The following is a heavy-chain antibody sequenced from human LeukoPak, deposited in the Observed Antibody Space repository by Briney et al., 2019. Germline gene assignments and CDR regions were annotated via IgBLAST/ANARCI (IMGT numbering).Heavy chain of an antibody. CDR2: ISYDGSNK. J-gene: IGHJ4*02. CDR3: AKDNVFGVVKYFDY. Sequence: GGSLRLSCAASGFTFSSYAMSWVRQAPGKGLEWVAVISYDGSNKYYADSVKGRFTISRDNSKNTLYLQMNSLRAEDTAVYYCAKDNVFGVVKYFDYWGQGTLVTVSS. V-gene: IGHV3-30*18. D-gene: IGHD3-3*01. CDR1: GFTFSSYA.